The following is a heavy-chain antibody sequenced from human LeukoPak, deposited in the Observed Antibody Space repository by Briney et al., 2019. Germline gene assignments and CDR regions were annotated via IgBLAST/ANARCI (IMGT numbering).Heavy chain of an antibody. J-gene: IGHJ3*02. D-gene: IGHD6-19*01. Sequence: PSETLSLTCTVSGGSISSYYWGWIRQSPGKGLEWLGNIYFSGTTYYNPSLKSRATMSVDTAKNQFSLKLSSVTAADTTLYYCARRAVAGTAAFDMWGQGTMVTVSS. CDR2: IYFSGTT. V-gene: IGHV4-39*01. CDR1: GGSISSYY. CDR3: ARRAVAGTAAFDM.